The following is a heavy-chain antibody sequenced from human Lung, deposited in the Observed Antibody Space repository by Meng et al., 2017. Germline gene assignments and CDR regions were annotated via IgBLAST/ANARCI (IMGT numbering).Heavy chain of an antibody. CDR3: ARDADWVIFDH. J-gene: IGHJ4*02. D-gene: IGHD3-9*01. CDR2: INNDASST. Sequence: GESLKISCAASGFTFSSCNMHWVRQTPGEGLVWVSHINNDASSTTYADSVKGRFTISRDEAKNTVYLQMNSLSAEDTAVYYCARDADWVIFDHWGQGALVTVSS. V-gene: IGHV3-74*03. CDR1: GFTFSSCN.